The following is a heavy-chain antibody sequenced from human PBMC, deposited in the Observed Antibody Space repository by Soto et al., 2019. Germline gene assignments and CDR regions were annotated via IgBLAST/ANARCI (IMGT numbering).Heavy chain of an antibody. CDR1: GGSISSSSYY. D-gene: IGHD3-22*01. CDR2: IYSLGNT. Sequence: QMQLQESGPGLVKPSETLSLTCTVSGGSISSSSYYWGWIRQPPGQGLEWLGTIYSLGNTYYNPSLYRRFTISVDKSKSQLFLKLSSVTAPDTSVYYCARQIYHSSGYYYAYWGQGTLVTVSS. J-gene: IGHJ4*02. V-gene: IGHV4-39*01. CDR3: ARQIYHSSGYYYAY.